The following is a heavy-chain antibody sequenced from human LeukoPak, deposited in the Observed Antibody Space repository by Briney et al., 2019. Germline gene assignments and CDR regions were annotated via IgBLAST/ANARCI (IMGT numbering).Heavy chain of an antibody. Sequence: KPSETLSLTCAVYGGSFSGYYWSWIRQPPGKGLEWIGEINHSGSTSYNPSLKSRVTISVDTSKNQFSLKLSSVTAADTAVYYCARADRYCSSTSCYKGVDYWGQGTLVTVSS. D-gene: IGHD2-2*02. CDR2: INHSGST. V-gene: IGHV4-34*01. CDR3: ARADRYCSSTSCYKGVDY. CDR1: GGSFSGYY. J-gene: IGHJ4*02.